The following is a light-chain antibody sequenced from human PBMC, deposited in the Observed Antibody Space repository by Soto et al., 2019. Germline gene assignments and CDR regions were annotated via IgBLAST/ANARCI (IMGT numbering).Light chain of an antibody. J-gene: IGKJ1*01. CDR2: DAV. V-gene: IGKV3-20*01. CDR3: HQCAHAPLT. Sequence: EIVLTQSPATLSLSPGERATLSCRASHSVPKDSLAWYQQKPGQPPRLIIDDAVIRATGVPDRFIGSGSGTDFTLTISRLEPEDFAVYYCHQCAHAPLTFGQGTKVEIK. CDR1: HSVPKDS.